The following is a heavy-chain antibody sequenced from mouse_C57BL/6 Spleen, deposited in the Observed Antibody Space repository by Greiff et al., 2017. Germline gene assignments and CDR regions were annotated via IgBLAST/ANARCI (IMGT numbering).Heavy chain of an antibody. D-gene: IGHD2-2*01. V-gene: IGHV1-74*01. Sequence: QVQLQQPGAELVKPGASVKVSCKASGYTFTSYWMHWVTQRPGQGLEWIGRIHPSDSDTNYNQKFKGKATLTVDKSSSTAYMQLSSLTSEDAAVDYCAINYGYDDYFDYWGQGTTLTVSS. CDR3: AINYGYDDYFDY. J-gene: IGHJ2*01. CDR2: IHPSDSDT. CDR1: GYTFTSYW.